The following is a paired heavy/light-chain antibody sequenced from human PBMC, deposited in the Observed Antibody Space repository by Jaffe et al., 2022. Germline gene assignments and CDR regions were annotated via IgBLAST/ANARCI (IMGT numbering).Light chain of an antibody. J-gene: IGKJ4*01. V-gene: IGKV3-20*01. CDR2: TAS. CDR1: QSVSSSY. Sequence: EIVLTQSPGTLSLSPGESATLSCRASQSVSSSYLAWYQQKSGQAPRLLFYTASNRATGIPDRFSGSGSGTDFTLTISRLEPEDFAVYYCQQYGVSLTFGGGTKVEIK. CDR3: QQYGVSLT.
Heavy chain of an antibody. J-gene: IGHJ3*01. CDR2: MYYRGST. CDR3: ARGGGSSTSYPRSAAFDL. Sequence: QVQLQESGPGLVKPSETLSLTCTVSGGSFSAYYWSWIRQPPGKGLEWLAYMYYRGSTSYNPSLRSRLTISLDTSKNQISLKLASVNTADTAVYYCARGGGSSTSYPRSAAFDLWGQGTTVTVSS. V-gene: IGHV4-59*01. D-gene: IGHD2-2*01. CDR1: GGSFSAYY.